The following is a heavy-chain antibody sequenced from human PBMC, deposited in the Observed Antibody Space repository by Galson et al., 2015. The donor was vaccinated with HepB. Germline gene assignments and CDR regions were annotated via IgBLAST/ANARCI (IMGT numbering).Heavy chain of an antibody. CDR3: AKDLSTVVTSWVTYYGMDV. CDR1: GFTFSGYG. V-gene: IGHV3-30*18. Sequence: SLRLSCAASGFTFSGYGMHWVRQAPGKGLEWVAVISYDGSNKYYADSVKGRFTISRDNSKNTLYLQMNSLRAEDTAVYYCAKDLSTVVTSWVTYYGMDVWGQGTTVTVSS. J-gene: IGHJ6*02. CDR2: ISYDGSNK. D-gene: IGHD4-23*01.